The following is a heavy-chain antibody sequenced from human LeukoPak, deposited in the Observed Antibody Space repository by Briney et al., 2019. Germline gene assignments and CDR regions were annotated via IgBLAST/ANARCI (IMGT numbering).Heavy chain of an antibody. CDR3: ARVQLMRWFDP. CDR2: INHSGST. Sequence: SETLSLTCAVYGGSFSGYYWSWIRQPPGKGLEWIGEINHSGSTNYNPSFKSRVTISVDTSKNQFSLKLSSVTAADTAVYYCARVQLMRWFDPWGQGTLVTASS. J-gene: IGHJ5*02. V-gene: IGHV4-34*01. D-gene: IGHD2-2*01. CDR1: GGSFSGYY.